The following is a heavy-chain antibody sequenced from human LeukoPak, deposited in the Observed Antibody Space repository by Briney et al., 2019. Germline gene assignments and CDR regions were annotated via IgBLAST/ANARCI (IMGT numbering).Heavy chain of an antibody. CDR1: GFTFSKYS. Sequence: GGSLRLSCAASGFTFSKYSISWVRQAPGKGLEWVSSIGSSGSNTYYADSVKGRFTISRDNSKNTLSLQMNSLRADDTAVYYCAKDRPCTMCSPSDYWGQGTLVTVSS. D-gene: IGHD4/OR15-4a*01. J-gene: IGHJ4*02. CDR2: IGSSGSNT. CDR3: AKDRPCTMCSPSDY. V-gene: IGHV3-23*01.